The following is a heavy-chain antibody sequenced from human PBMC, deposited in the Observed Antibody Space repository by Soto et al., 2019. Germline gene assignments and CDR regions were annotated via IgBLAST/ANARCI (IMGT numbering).Heavy chain of an antibody. CDR1: GYTFTSYA. Sequence: ASVKVSCKASGYTFTSYAMHWVRQAPGQRLEWMGWINAGNGNTKYSQKFQGRVTITRDTSASTAYMELSSLRSEDTAVYYCARDYYDSSGYSGYYFDYWGQGTLVTVSS. CDR3: ARDYYDSSGYSGYYFDY. CDR2: INAGNGNT. V-gene: IGHV1-3*01. J-gene: IGHJ4*02. D-gene: IGHD3-22*01.